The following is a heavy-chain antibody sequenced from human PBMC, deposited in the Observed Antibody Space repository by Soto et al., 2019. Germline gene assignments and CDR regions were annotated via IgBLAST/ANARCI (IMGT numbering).Heavy chain of an antibody. D-gene: IGHD6-19*01. Sequence: EVQLLESGGGLVQPGGSLRLSCAASGFTLTSYTLSWFRQAPGKGLEWVSAISGSGGSTYYADSVKGRFTISRDNSKNTLYLQMNSLRAEDTAVYYCAKDEQRYSSGWYFDYWGQGTLVTVSS. CDR3: AKDEQRYSSGWYFDY. CDR2: ISGSGGST. CDR1: GFTLTSYT. J-gene: IGHJ4*02. V-gene: IGHV3-23*01.